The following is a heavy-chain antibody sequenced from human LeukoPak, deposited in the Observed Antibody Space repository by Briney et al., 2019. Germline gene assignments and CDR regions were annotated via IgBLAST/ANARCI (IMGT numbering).Heavy chain of an antibody. CDR1: GFTFSSYA. D-gene: IGHD2-15*01. CDR3: AKRGSRSRPWYYFDF. CDR2: INSGGTT. J-gene: IGHJ4*02. V-gene: IGHV3-23*01. Sequence: GSLRLSCAASGFTFSSYAITWVRQAPGKGLEWGSSINSGGTTYFADSVKGRFTISRDNSKNTAYLQMNSLRVEDTAAYYWAKRGSRSRPWYYFDFWRQGTLVTVSS.